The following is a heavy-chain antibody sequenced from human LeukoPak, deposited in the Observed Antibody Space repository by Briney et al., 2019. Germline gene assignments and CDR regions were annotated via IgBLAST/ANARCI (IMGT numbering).Heavy chain of an antibody. V-gene: IGHV1-69*06. Sequence: SVKVSCKASGGTFSNYAISWVRQAPGQGLEWMGGIIPIFGTANYAQKFRGRVTITADKSTRTAYMELSSLRSEDTAVYYCARDNDSRDPTHFDYWGQGTLVTVSS. CDR2: IIPIFGTA. D-gene: IGHD2-15*01. J-gene: IGHJ4*02. CDR3: ARDNDSRDPTHFDY. CDR1: GGTFSNYA.